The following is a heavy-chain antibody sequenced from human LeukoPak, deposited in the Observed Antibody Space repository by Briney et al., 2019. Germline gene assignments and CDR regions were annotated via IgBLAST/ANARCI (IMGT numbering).Heavy chain of an antibody. CDR2: IYPSDSDT. J-gene: IGHJ4*02. D-gene: IGHD6-19*01. Sequence: GESLKISCKGSGYRFTSYWIGWVRQMPGKGLEWMGIIYPSDSDTRYSPSFQGQVTISADKSISTAYLQWSSLKASDTAMYYCARLKYSSGWYAEFYFDYWGQGTLVTVSS. V-gene: IGHV5-51*01. CDR3: ARLKYSSGWYAEFYFDY. CDR1: GYRFTSYW.